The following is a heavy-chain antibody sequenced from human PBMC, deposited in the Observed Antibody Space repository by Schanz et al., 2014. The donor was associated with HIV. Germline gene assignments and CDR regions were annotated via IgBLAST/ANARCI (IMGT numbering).Heavy chain of an antibody. CDR2: IWYDGSNK. D-gene: IGHD3-16*01. CDR3: AKTTWGRRVDAFDI. Sequence: QVQLVESGGGVVQPGRSLRLSCAASGFTFSSYGMHWVRQAPGKGLEWVAVIWYDGSNKYYADSVKGRFTISRDNSKNTLYLQMNSLRAEDTAVYYCAKTTWGRRVDAFDIWGQGTTVTVSS. J-gene: IGHJ3*02. CDR1: GFTFSSYG. V-gene: IGHV3-33*06.